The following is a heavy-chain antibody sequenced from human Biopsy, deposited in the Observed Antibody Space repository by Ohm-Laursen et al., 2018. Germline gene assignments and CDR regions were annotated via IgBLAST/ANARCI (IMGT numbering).Heavy chain of an antibody. D-gene: IGHD3-22*01. CDR3: VRGVDYYDPYHYYALDV. V-gene: IGHV4-34*01. Sequence: PSDTLSLTWAVYGESFNGYYWSWIRQTPGKGLEWIGEINHSGRTNYNPSLKSRVTISVDTSKNQFSLKLRSVTAADTAVYYCVRGVDYYDPYHYYALDVWGQGTTVTVSS. CDR1: GESFNGYY. J-gene: IGHJ6*02. CDR2: INHSGRT.